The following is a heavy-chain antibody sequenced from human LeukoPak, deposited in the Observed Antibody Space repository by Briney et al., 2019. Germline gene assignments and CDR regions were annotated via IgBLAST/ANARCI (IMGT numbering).Heavy chain of an antibody. CDR1: GFTFSSYE. Sequence: GGSLRLSCAASGFTFSSYEMNWVRQAPGKGLEWVSYISSSGSTIYYADSVKGRFTISRDNAKNSLYLQMNSLRAEDTAVYYCASEQQLLKIDYWGQGTLVTVSS. V-gene: IGHV3-48*03. J-gene: IGHJ4*02. D-gene: IGHD6-13*01. CDR3: ASEQQLLKIDY. CDR2: ISSSGSTI.